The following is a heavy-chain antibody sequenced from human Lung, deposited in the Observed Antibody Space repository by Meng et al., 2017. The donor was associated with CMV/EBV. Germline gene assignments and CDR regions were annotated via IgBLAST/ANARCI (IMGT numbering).Heavy chain of an antibody. Sequence: GESLKISCAASGFTFSNYAMHWVRQAPGKGLEWVAVISYDGSNKYFADSVKGRFTISRDNSKNTLYLQMNSLRAEDTAVYYCAWGVVTPGYWGQGTLVTGSS. CDR2: ISYDGSNK. CDR3: AWGVVTPGY. CDR1: GFTFSNYA. J-gene: IGHJ4*02. V-gene: IGHV3-30*04. D-gene: IGHD4-23*01.